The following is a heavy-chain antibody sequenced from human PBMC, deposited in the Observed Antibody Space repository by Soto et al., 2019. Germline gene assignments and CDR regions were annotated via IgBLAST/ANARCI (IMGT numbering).Heavy chain of an antibody. Sequence: GESLKISCKGSGYSFTSYWIGWVRQMPGKGLEWMGIIYPGDSDTRYSPSFQGQVTISADKSISTAYLQWSSLKASDTAMYYCARPYFHEGTGMDVWGQETTLTVSS. CDR3: ARPYFHEGTGMDV. CDR2: IYPGDSDT. D-gene: IGHD3-9*01. CDR1: GYSFTSYW. V-gene: IGHV5-51*01. J-gene: IGHJ6*02.